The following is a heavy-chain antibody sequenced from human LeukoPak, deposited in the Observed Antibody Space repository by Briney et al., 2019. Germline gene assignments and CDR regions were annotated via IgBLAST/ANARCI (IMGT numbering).Heavy chain of an antibody. CDR2: IRYDGSNK. CDR1: GFTFSSYG. J-gene: IGHJ6*03. Sequence: GGSLRLSCAASGFTFSSYGMHWVRQAPGKGLEWVAFIRYDGSNKYYADSVKGRFTISRDNSKNTLYLQMNSLRAEDTAVYYCAKDFYYYGSGSYLFMDVWGKGTTVTISS. D-gene: IGHD3-10*01. V-gene: IGHV3-30*02. CDR3: AKDFYYYGSGSYLFMDV.